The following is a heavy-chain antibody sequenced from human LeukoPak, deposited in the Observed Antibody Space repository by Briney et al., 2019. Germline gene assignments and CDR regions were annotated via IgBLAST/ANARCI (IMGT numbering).Heavy chain of an antibody. D-gene: IGHD4-11*01. CDR3: ARPTTTGDDY. Sequence: SETLSLTCAVYGGSFSGYYWSWIRQPPGKGLERIGEINHSGSTNYNPSLKSRVTISVDTSKNQFSLKLSSVTAADTAVYYCARPTTTGDDYWGQGTLVTVSS. CDR1: GGSFSGYY. CDR2: INHSGST. J-gene: IGHJ4*02. V-gene: IGHV4-34*01.